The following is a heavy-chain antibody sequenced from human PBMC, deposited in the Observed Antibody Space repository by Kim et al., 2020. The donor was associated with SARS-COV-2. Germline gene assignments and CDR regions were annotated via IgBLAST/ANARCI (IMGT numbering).Heavy chain of an antibody. J-gene: IGHJ6*02. CDR2: IKPNSGGT. D-gene: IGHD3-3*01. CDR1: GYTFTGYY. CDR3: ARDSSIFGVVITPLSYYYGMDV. V-gene: IGHV1-2*05. Sequence: ASVKVSCKASGYTFTGYYMHWVRQAPGQGLEWMGRIKPNSGGTNYAQKFQGRVTMTRDTPISTAYMELSRLRSDETGVYYCARDSSIFGVVITPLSYYYGMDVWGQGTTVTVSS.